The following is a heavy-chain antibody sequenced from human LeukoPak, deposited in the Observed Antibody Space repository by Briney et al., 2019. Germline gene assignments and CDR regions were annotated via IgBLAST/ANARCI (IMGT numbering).Heavy chain of an antibody. Sequence: SETLSLTCAVSGDSVSSFYWSWVRQSAGKGLEWIGRIYSKGTTKYNLSLKSRVTISLDQSKNQFSLYLSSVTAADTAVYYCARLRYTGTSQYDFDSWGQGFLVTVSS. CDR2: IYSKGTT. J-gene: IGHJ4*02. V-gene: IGHV4-4*07. CDR1: GDSVSSFY. D-gene: IGHD1-26*01. CDR3: ARLRYTGTSQYDFDS.